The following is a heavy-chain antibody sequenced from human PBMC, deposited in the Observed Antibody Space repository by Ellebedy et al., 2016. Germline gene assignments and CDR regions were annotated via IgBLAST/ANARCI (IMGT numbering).Heavy chain of an antibody. D-gene: IGHD6-13*01. Sequence: SETLSLXCTVSGGSISSYYWSWIRQPPGKGLEWIGYIYYSGSTNYNPSLKSRVTISVDTSKNQFSLKLSSVTAADTAVYYCARWPSSSWRTGFDYWGQGTLVTVSS. J-gene: IGHJ4*02. CDR1: GGSISSYY. CDR3: ARWPSSSWRTGFDY. CDR2: IYYSGST. V-gene: IGHV4-59*01.